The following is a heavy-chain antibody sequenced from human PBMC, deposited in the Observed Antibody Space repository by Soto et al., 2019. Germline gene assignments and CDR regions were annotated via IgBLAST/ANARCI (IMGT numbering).Heavy chain of an antibody. V-gene: IGHV1-69*01. CDR1: RVAFSKFI. Sequence: QAQLEQSGGEAKKPGSSVKVSCKASRVAFSKFIVTWVRQAPGLGLEWVGGVIPVFGTANYAQKFQGRVTITADESTSTSYMEVNNLRSEDTGVYYCAKVRYSSPMGYYYGMDVWGQGTTVTVSS. CDR2: VIPVFGTA. CDR3: AKVRYSSPMGYYYGMDV. D-gene: IGHD6-19*01. J-gene: IGHJ6*02.